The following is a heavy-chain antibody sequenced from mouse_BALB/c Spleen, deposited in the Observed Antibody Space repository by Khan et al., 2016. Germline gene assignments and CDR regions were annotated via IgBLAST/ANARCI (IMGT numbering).Heavy chain of an antibody. CDR3: ARSRWDYFDY. D-gene: IGHD1-1*02. Sequence: VQLQESAAELARPGASVKMSCKASGYIFTTYLMYWVKQRPGPGLEWIGHINPRSGYTEYNQKFKDKTPFPADKSSSPAYMQLSSLTSEDSAVYYCARSRWDYFDYWGQGTTLTVSS. V-gene: IGHV1-4*02. J-gene: IGHJ2*01. CDR1: GYIFTTYL. CDR2: INPRSGYT.